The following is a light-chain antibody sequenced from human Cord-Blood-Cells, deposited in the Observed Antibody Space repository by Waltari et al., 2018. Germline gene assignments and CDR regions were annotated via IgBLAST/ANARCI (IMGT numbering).Light chain of an antibody. Sequence: QLVLTQSPSASASLGASVMLTCTLSSGHSSYAIAWHQQQPEKGPRYLMKLNSDGSHSKGDGIPDRLSGSSSGAERYLTISSLQSEDEADYYCQTWGTGIRVFGGGTKLTVL. CDR1: SGHSSYA. CDR2: LNSDGSH. V-gene: IGLV4-69*01. CDR3: QTWGTGIRV. J-gene: IGLJ3*02.